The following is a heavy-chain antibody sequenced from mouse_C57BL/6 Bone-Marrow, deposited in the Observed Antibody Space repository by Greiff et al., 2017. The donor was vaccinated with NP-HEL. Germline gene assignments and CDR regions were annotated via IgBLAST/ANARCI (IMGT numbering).Heavy chain of an antibody. CDR1: GFTFSDYG. J-gene: IGHJ1*03. CDR3: ARDGSSFLYFDV. Sequence: DVQLVESGGGLVKPGGSLKLSCAASGFTFSDYGMHWVRQAPETGLEWVAYISSGSSTIYYADTVKGRFTISRDNAKNTLFLQMTSLRSEDTAMYYCARDGSSFLYFDVWGTGTTVTVSS. CDR2: ISSGSSTI. V-gene: IGHV5-17*01. D-gene: IGHD1-1*01.